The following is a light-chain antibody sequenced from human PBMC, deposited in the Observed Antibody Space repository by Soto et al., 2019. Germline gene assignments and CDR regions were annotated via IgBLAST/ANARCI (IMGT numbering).Light chain of an antibody. CDR1: QSLGSN. CDR3: QHYNNWPLT. V-gene: IGKV3-15*01. Sequence: EIVMTQSPATLSVSPGERATLSCRASQSLGSNLAWYQKKAGQAPRLLIYGASTRATGIPARFSGSGSGTEFTLTISSLQSEDFAVYYCQHYNNWPLTFGRGTKVDI. CDR2: GAS. J-gene: IGKJ4*01.